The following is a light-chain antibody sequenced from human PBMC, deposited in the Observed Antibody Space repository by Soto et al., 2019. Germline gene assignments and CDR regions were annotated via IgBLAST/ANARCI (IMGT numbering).Light chain of an antibody. J-gene: IGKJ4*01. V-gene: IGKV3-20*01. CDR2: GAS. Sequence: EIVLTESPGTLSLSPGERATLSCRASQSVRSSYLAWYQQKPGQAPRLLIYGASSRATGIPDRFSGSGSGTDLTLTISRLEPEDFAVYYCQQYGSSPPLTFGGGTKVEIK. CDR1: QSVRSSY. CDR3: QQYGSSPPLT.